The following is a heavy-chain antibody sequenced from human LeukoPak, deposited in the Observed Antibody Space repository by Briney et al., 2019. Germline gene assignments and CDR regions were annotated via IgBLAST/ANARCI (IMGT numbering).Heavy chain of an antibody. J-gene: IGHJ6*02. CDR3: AAGGDDFWSGSYYYYYGMDV. Sequence: SVTVSCTASGFTFTSSAVQWVRQARGQRLEWIGWIVVGSGNTNYAQKFQERVTITRDMSTSTAYMELSSLRSEDTAVYYCAAGGDDFWSGSYYYYYGMDVWGQGTTVTVSS. CDR2: IVVGSGNT. V-gene: IGHV1-58*01. D-gene: IGHD3-3*01. CDR1: GFTFTSSA.